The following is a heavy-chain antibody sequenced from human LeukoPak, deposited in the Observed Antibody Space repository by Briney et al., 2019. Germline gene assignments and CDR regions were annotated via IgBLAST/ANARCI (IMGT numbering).Heavy chain of an antibody. V-gene: IGHV4-59*08. CDR3: ARQSWSSWNFDY. J-gene: IGHJ4*02. D-gene: IGHD6-13*01. CDR1: GGSISSYY. Sequence: SETLSLTCTVSGGSISSYYWSWIRQPPGKGLEWIGYIYYSGSTNYNPSLKSRVTISVDTSKNQFSLKLSSVTAADTAVYYCARQSWSSWNFDYWGQGTLVTVSS. CDR2: IYYSGST.